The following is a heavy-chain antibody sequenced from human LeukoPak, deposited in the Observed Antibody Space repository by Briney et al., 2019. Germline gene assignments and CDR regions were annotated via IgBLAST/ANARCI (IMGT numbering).Heavy chain of an antibody. CDR3: ATTVIGGSYGNAFDI. CDR1: GYTLTELS. CDR2: FDPEDGET. D-gene: IGHD1-26*01. V-gene: IGHV1-24*01. Sequence: ASVKVSCKVSGYTLTELSMHWVRQAPGKGFEWMGGFDPEDGETIYAQKFQGRVTMTEDTSTDTAYMELSSLRSEDTAVYYCATTVIGGSYGNAFDIWGQGTMVTVSS. J-gene: IGHJ3*02.